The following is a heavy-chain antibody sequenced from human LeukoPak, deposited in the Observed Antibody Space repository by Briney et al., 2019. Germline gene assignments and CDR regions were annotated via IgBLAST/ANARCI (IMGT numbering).Heavy chain of an antibody. CDR3: ARSALGYGDYERLRVFDY. CDR2: ISAYNGNT. V-gene: IGHV1-18*01. Sequence: ASVKVSCKASGYTFTSYGISWVRQAPGQGLEWMGWISAYNGNTNYAQKLQGRVTITADESTSTAYMELSSLRSEDTAVYYCARSALGYGDYERLRVFDYWGQGTLVTVSS. D-gene: IGHD4-17*01. CDR1: GYTFTSYG. J-gene: IGHJ4*02.